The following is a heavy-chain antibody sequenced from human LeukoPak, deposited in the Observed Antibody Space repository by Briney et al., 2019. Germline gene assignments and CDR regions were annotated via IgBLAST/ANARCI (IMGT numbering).Heavy chain of an antibody. D-gene: IGHD2-2*02. CDR2: ISSSSSYI. CDR1: GITFSSYS. V-gene: IGHV3-21*01. Sequence: GGSLRLSCAASGITFSSYSMNWVRQAPGKGLEWVSSISSSSSYIYYADSVKGRFTISRDNAKNSLYLQMNSLRAEDTAVYYCARSPAHCSSTSCYKGYNWFDPWGQGTLVTVSS. J-gene: IGHJ5*02. CDR3: ARSPAHCSSTSCYKGYNWFDP.